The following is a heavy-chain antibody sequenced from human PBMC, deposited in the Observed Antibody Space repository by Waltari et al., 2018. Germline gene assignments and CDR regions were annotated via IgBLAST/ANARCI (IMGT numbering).Heavy chain of an antibody. CDR1: GYIFTYNY. CDR2: INPNTGDA. CDR3: ARQGYCTTTACYTASFDY. V-gene: IGHV1-2*02. J-gene: IGHJ4*02. Sequence: QVQLVQSGAEVRQPGASVHVSCKASGYIFTYNYVHWVRQAPGQGLEWIGWINPNTGDATYTQKFQGRITMTRDRSVSTAYLEVYRLRSDDTAVYYCARQGYCTTTACYTASFDYWGLGNPGHRLL. D-gene: IGHD2-15*01.